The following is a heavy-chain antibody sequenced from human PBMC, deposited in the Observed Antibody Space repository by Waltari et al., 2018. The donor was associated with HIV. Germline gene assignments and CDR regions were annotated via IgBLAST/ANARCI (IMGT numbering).Heavy chain of an antibody. CDR3: ARGWDTLTDYYTVDY. CDR2: ITAYNGNT. D-gene: IGHD3-9*01. Sequence: QVQLVQSGAEVKKPGASVKVSCKASGYTFSNYGISWVRQAPGQGLEWMGWITAYNGNTNYAQELQGRVTMTTDTSTSTAYMELRRLRSDDTAVYYCARGWDTLTDYYTVDYWGQGTLVTVSS. V-gene: IGHV1-18*01. CDR1: GYTFSNYG. J-gene: IGHJ4*02.